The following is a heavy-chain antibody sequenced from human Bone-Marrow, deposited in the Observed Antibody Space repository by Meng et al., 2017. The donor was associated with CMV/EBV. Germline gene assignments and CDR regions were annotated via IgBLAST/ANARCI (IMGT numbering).Heavy chain of an antibody. D-gene: IGHD3-9*01. CDR2: ISSGSGSR. V-gene: IGHV3-21*01. CDR3: ARDFTKLRYLEY. Sequence: GESLKISCAASGFTFSSYSMNWVRQAPGKGLEWVSSISSGSGSRNYRDSVKGRFTISRDNSKNTLYLQMNTLRAEDTAVYYCARDFTKLRYLEYWGQGTLVTVSS. CDR1: GFTFSSYS. J-gene: IGHJ4*02.